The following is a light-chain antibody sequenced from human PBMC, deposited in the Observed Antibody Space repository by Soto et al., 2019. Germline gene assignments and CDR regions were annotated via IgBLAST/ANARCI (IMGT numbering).Light chain of an antibody. Sequence: EIVMTQSPATLSVSPGERATLSCRASQSVSNNLAWYQQKAGQAPRLLIYGASTRATGIPARFSGSGSGTEFTLTISSLQSEDFGVYYCQQYNNWPLWTFGQGTKVEIK. J-gene: IGKJ1*01. CDR1: QSVSNN. V-gene: IGKV3-15*01. CDR3: QQYNNWPLWT. CDR2: GAS.